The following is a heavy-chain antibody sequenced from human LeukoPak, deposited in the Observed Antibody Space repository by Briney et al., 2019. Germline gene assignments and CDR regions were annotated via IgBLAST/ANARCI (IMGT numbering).Heavy chain of an antibody. J-gene: IGHJ6*03. Sequence: ASVKVSCKAFGYSFTNYDINWVRQATGQGLEWMGRMNPNSGNTGYAQKFQGRVTMTRNTSISTAYMELSSLRPEDSAVYYCARAGRSSSFFNYHYYYMDVWGKGTTVTVSS. CDR1: GYSFTNYD. CDR2: MNPNSGNT. CDR3: ARAGRSSSFFNYHYYYMDV. V-gene: IGHV1-8*01. D-gene: IGHD6-6*01.